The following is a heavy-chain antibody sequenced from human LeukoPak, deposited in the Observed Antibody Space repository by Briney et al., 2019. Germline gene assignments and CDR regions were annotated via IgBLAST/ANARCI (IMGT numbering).Heavy chain of an antibody. D-gene: IGHD6-6*01. J-gene: IGHJ4*02. CDR2: ISGSGDNT. Sequence: GGSPRLSCAASGFTFSSYAMSWVRQVPGKGLEWVSVISGSGDNTYYADSVKGRFTISRDNSKNMLYLQMNSLRAEDTAVYYCARTAARRFDYWGQGTLVTVSS. CDR3: ARTAARRFDY. CDR1: GFTFSSYA. V-gene: IGHV3-23*01.